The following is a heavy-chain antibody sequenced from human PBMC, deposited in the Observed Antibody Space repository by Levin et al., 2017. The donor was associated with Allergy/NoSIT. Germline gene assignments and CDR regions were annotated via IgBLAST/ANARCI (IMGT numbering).Heavy chain of an antibody. D-gene: IGHD5-24*01. CDR2: IIPIFGTA. CDR3: ARVRRWLQLLDAFDI. CDR1: GGTFSSYA. J-gene: IGHJ3*02. Sequence: SVKVSCKASGGTFSSYAISWVRQAPGQGLEWMGGIIPIFGTANYAQKFQGRVTITADESTSTAYMELSSLRSEDTAVYYCARVRRWLQLLDAFDIWGQGTMVTVSS. V-gene: IGHV1-69*13.